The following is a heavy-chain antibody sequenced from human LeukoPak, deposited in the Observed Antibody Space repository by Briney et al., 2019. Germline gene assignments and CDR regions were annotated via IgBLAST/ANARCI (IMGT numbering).Heavy chain of an antibody. CDR3: ASPEMARDGTYAMDV. Sequence: GGSLRLSCAASGFTVSSTYMSWVRQAPGKGLEWVSVIYSGGSTYYADSVKGRFTISRDNSKNTLYLQMNSLRAEDTAVYYCASPEMARDGTYAMDVWGQGTTVTVSS. J-gene: IGHJ6*02. V-gene: IGHV3-53*01. CDR2: IYSGGST. CDR1: GFTVSSTY. D-gene: IGHD5-24*01.